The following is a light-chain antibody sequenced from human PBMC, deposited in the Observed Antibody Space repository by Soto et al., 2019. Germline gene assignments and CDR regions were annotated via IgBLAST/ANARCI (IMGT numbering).Light chain of an antibody. CDR3: HHRINWF. CDR2: GAS. Sequence: EIVLTPSPGTLSLSPGERATLSCRASQSVSSSYLAWYQQKPGQAPRLLIYGASSRATGIPDRFSGSGSGTDFTLTISSLEPEDFAVYYCHHRINWFFGQGTRREIK. J-gene: IGKJ5*01. CDR1: QSVSSSY. V-gene: IGKV3D-20*02.